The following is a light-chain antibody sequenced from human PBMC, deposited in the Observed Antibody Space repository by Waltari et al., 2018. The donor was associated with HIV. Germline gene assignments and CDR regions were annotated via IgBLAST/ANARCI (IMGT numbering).Light chain of an antibody. CDR3: QVWDSSNEQVV. Sequence: SYVLTQPPSVSVAPGAAATISCGAWNIGGKSVHWYKQQPGQAPVLVTRFNSDRPSGFPDRISGSNSGHTATLTITSVEAGDEATYYCQVWDSSNEQVVFGGGTELTVL. CDR1: NIGGKS. CDR2: FNS. V-gene: IGLV3-21*04. J-gene: IGLJ3*02.